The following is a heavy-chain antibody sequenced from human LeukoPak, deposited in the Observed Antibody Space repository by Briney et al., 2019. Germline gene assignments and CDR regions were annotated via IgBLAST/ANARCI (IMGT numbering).Heavy chain of an antibody. CDR3: ARVGATWSLDY. Sequence: GGSLRLSCASSGFTLSNYWMHWLRQPPGKGLVWVSYINSDGSGTNYADSVKGRFTIFRDNAKNTLYLQMNSLRVEDTAVYYCARVGATWSLDYWGQGTLVIVSS. V-gene: IGHV3-74*01. CDR1: GFTLSNYW. J-gene: IGHJ4*02. CDR2: INSDGSGT. D-gene: IGHD1-26*01.